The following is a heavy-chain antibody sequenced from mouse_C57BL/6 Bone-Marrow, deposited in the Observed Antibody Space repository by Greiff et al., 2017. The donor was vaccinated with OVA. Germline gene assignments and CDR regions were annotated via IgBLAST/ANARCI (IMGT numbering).Heavy chain of an antibody. CDR1: GYAFTNYL. CDR3: ARSDYYGSTPYWCFDV. J-gene: IGHJ1*03. V-gene: IGHV1-54*01. D-gene: IGHD1-1*01. Sequence: QVQLQQSGAELVRPGTSVKVSCKASGYAFTNYLIEWVKQRPGQGLEWIGVINPGSGGTNYNEKFKGKATLTADKSSSTAYMQLSSLTSEDSAGYFCARSDYYGSTPYWCFDVRGTGTTVTVSS. CDR2: INPGSGGT.